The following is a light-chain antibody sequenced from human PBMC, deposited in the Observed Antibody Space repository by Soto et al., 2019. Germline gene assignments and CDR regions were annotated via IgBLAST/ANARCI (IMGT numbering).Light chain of an antibody. CDR1: SSNIGAGYD. Sequence: QSVLTQPPSLSGAPGQRVTISCTWSSSNIGAGYDVHWYQQLPGTAPKLLIYGNSNRPSGVPDRFSGSKSGTSASLAITGLQAEDEADYYCQSYDSSLSGLVFGGGTKLTVL. V-gene: IGLV1-40*01. CDR2: GNS. CDR3: QSYDSSLSGLV. J-gene: IGLJ2*01.